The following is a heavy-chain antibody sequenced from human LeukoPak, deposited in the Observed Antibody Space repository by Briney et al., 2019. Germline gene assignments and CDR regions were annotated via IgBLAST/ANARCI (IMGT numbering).Heavy chain of an antibody. D-gene: IGHD3-22*01. V-gene: IGHV3-48*01. Sequence: PGGSLRLSCAASGFTFSSYSMNWVRQAPGKGLEWVSYISSSSSTIYYADSVKGRFTISRDNAKNSLYLQMNSLRAEDTAVYYCARDPYYYDSSGYYYGPVDYWGQGTLVTVSS. CDR3: ARDPYYYDSSGYYYGPVDY. CDR2: ISSSSSTI. J-gene: IGHJ4*02. CDR1: GFTFSSYS.